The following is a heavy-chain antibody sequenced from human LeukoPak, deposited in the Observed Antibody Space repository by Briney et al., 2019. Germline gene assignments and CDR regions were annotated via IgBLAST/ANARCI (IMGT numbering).Heavy chain of an antibody. D-gene: IGHD5-18*01. J-gene: IGHJ3*02. CDR3: ARRPSATAAFDI. V-gene: IGHV4-59*08. Sequence: SETLSLTCAVSGGSMSSYYWSWIRQPPGKGLEWIAYIYYNGNTNYNPSFKGRVTILADTSKNQFSLKLSSVAAADTAIYYCARRPSATAAFDIWGQGTMVTVSS. CDR1: GGSMSSYY. CDR2: IYYNGNT.